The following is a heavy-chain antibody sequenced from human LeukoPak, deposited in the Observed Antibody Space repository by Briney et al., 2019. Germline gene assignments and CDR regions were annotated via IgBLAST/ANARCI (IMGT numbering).Heavy chain of an antibody. J-gene: IGHJ4*02. CDR1: GFTFRTYS. Sequence: GGSLRLSCSASGFTFRTYSMNWVRQAPGKGLEWVSSISTGSTYIFYGDSVKGRFTISRDDADNSLYLQMNSLRAEDTAVYYCARTRDSSGCLAFWGQGTLVTVSS. CDR3: ARTRDSSGCLAF. CDR2: ISTGSTYI. V-gene: IGHV3-21*01. D-gene: IGHD6-19*01.